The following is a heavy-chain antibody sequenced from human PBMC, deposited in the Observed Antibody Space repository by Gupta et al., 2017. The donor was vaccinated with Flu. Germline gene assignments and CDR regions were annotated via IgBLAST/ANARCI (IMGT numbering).Heavy chain of an antibody. D-gene: IGHD1-26*01. CDR2: IYYSGST. CDR1: GGSISSYY. J-gene: IGHJ4*02. V-gene: IGHV4-59*01. CDR3: ARGGSIWSPFDY. Sequence: QVQLQESGPGLVKPSETLSLTCTVSGGSISSYYWSWIRQPPGKGLEWIGYIYYSGSTNYNPSLKSRVTISVDTSKNQFSLKLSSVTAADTAVYYCARGGSIWSPFDYGGQGTLVTVSS.